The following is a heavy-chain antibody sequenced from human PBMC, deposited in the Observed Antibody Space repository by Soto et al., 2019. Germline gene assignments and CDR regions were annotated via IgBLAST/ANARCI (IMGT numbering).Heavy chain of an antibody. CDR2: IYYSGST. D-gene: IGHD2-21*01. V-gene: IGHV4-61*01. Sequence: SETLSLTCTVSGGSVSSGSYYWSWIRQPPGKGLEWIGYIYYSGSTNYNPSLKSRVTISVDTSKNQLFLKLSSVAAADTAVYYCARGRLKWGLFYWGKGALVTVSS. CDR1: GGSVSSGSYY. J-gene: IGHJ4*02. CDR3: ARGRLKWGLFY.